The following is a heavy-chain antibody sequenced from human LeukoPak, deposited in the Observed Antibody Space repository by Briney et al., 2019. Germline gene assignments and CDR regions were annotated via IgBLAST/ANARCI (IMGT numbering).Heavy chain of an antibody. Sequence: GGSLRLSCVVSGFSFSTYDMYWVRQAAGRGLEWVSALGTNGDSYYLGSVKGRFTISRDDGKNSLYLQMNSLGVEDTAVYYCTRELRGIASHYHGMDVWGQGTTVTVSS. CDR3: TRELRGIASHYHGMDV. CDR1: GFSFSTYD. J-gene: IGHJ6*02. CDR2: LGTNGDS. V-gene: IGHV3-13*01. D-gene: IGHD6-6*01.